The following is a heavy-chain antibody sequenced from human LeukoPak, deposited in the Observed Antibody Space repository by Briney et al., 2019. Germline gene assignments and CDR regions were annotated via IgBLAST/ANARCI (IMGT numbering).Heavy chain of an antibody. J-gene: IGHJ4*02. CDR1: GGSISSGGYY. CDR2: ISYSGSS. CDR3: ARDKSSGWYEDNYFDY. V-gene: IGHV4-31*03. Sequence: SQTLSLTCTVSGGSISSGGYYWSWIRQHPGKGLEWVGYISYSGSSYYNPSLRSRVTISVDTSKNQFSLKLSSVTAADTAVYYCARDKSSGWYEDNYFDYWGQGTLVTVSS. D-gene: IGHD6-19*01.